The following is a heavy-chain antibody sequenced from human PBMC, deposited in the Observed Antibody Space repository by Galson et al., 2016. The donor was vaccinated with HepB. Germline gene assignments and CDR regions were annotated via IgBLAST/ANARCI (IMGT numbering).Heavy chain of an antibody. V-gene: IGHV3-30*18. CDR3: AKPETRPYDILTGYSHFDY. D-gene: IGHD3-9*01. CDR1: GFTFSRSD. CDR2: TSYDGSNE. J-gene: IGHJ4*02. Sequence: SLRLSCAASGFTFSRSDMYWVRQALGKGLEWVAVTSYDGSNEYYADSVKGRFTISRDNSKNTLYLQMNSLRAEDTAVYYCAKPETRPYDILTGYSHFDYWGQGTLVTVSS.